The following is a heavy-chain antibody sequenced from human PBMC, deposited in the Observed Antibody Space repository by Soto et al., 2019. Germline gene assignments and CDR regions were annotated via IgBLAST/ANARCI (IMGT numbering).Heavy chain of an antibody. V-gene: IGHV3-23*01. Sequence: EVQLLESGGGLVQPGGSLRLSCAASGFTFSSYAMSWVRQAPGKGLEWVSAISGSGGSTYYADSVKGRFTISRDNSKNTLYLQMNSLRAEDTAVYYCAKDRLPARLWFGEPLDYWGQGTLVTVSS. CDR3: AKDRLPARLWFGEPLDY. D-gene: IGHD3-10*01. J-gene: IGHJ4*02. CDR1: GFTFSSYA. CDR2: ISGSGGST.